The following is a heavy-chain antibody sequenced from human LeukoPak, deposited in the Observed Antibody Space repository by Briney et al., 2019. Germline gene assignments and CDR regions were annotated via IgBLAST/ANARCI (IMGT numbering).Heavy chain of an antibody. CDR1: GDSISSGDYF. CDR3: AKGAGPPWFDP. V-gene: IGHV4-61*02. D-gene: IGHD6-19*01. CDR2: ISTSGKT. Sequence: SETLSLTCTVSGDSISSGDYFWSWIRQPAGKGLEWVGRISTSGKTNSNPSLNNRVTLSLDTSKNHSSLKLSSVTAADTAVYYCAKGAGPPWFDPWGQGTLVIVSS. J-gene: IGHJ5*02.